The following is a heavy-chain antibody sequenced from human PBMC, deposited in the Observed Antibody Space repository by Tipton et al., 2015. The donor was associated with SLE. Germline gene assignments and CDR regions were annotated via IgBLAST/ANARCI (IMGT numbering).Heavy chain of an antibody. CDR3: ATSLLLGVDY. V-gene: IGHV3-33*08. CDR2: VWYDGSHR. Sequence: SLRLSCAASGFTFSSYGIHWVRRAPGKGLEWLAVVWYDGSHRYYAESVEGRFTISRDNSKNTVYLQMNSLRGEDTAVYYCATSLLLGVDYWGQGTLVTVSS. J-gene: IGHJ4*02. D-gene: IGHD7-27*01. CDR1: GFTFSSYG.